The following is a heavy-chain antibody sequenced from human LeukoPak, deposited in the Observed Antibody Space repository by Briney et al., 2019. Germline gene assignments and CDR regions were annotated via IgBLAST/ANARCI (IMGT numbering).Heavy chain of an antibody. D-gene: IGHD1-26*01. J-gene: IGHJ1*01. CDR1: GFTFSNYW. CDR2: INTDGSST. Sequence: GGSLRLSCAASGFTFSNYWMHWVRQAPGKGRVWVSRINTDGSSTSYADSVKGRFTISRDNAKNTLYLQMNSLRAEDTAVYYCTRGSNSGSYYGSEYFQHWGQGTLVAVSS. V-gene: IGHV3-74*01. CDR3: TRGSNSGSYYGSEYFQH.